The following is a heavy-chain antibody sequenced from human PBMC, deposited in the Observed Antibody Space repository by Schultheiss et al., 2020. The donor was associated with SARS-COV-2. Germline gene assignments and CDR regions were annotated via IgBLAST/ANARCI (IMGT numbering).Heavy chain of an antibody. CDR3: ARDGATVITNPNYYYYYYMDV. J-gene: IGHJ6*03. D-gene: IGHD4-11*01. CDR1: GGSFSGYY. CDR2: IYYSGST. V-gene: IGHV4-59*12. Sequence: SETLSLTCAVYGGSFSGYYWSWIRQPPGKGLEWIGYIYYSGSTNYNPSLKSRVTISVDTSKNQFSLKLSSVTAADTAVYYCARDGATVITNPNYYYYYYMDVWGKGTTVTVSS.